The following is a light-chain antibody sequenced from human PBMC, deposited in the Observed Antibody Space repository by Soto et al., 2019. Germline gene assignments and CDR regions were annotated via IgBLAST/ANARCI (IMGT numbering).Light chain of an antibody. CDR2: GNS. CDR1: SSNIGAGYA. CDR3: QSHDSSLSGFYV. J-gene: IGLJ1*01. Sequence: QSVLTQPPSVSGAPGQRVTISCTGSSSNIGAGYAVHWYQRLPGTAPKLLIYGNSNRPSGVPDRFSGSKSGTSASLAITGLQAEDEADYYCQSHDSSLSGFYVFGTGTKVTVL. V-gene: IGLV1-40*01.